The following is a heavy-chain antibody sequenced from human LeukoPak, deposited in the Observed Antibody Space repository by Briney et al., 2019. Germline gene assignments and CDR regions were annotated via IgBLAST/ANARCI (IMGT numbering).Heavy chain of an antibody. J-gene: IGHJ4*02. CDR1: GFTFSIYG. D-gene: IGHD1-26*01. Sequence: GRSLRLSCAASGFTFSIYGMHWVRQAPGKGLEWVAVISYDGSNKYYGDSVKGRFTISRDNSKNAVFLQMNSLRAEDTAIYYCAKGLLSNSQRGYFDDWGQGTLVTVSS. CDR2: ISYDGSNK. CDR3: AKGLLSNSQRGYFDD. V-gene: IGHV3-30*18.